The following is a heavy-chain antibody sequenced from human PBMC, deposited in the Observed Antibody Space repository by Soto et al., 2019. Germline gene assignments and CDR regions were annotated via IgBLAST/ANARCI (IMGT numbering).Heavy chain of an antibody. V-gene: IGHV4-38-2*01. CDR3: ARAVVAATLYFDY. CDR1: GYSISSGYY. CDR2: IYHSGST. Sequence: SETLSLTCAVSGYSISSGYYWGWIRQPPGKGLEWIGSIYHSGSTYYNPSLKSRVTISVDTSKNQFSLKLSSVTAADTAVYYCARAVVAATLYFDYWGQGTLVTVS. J-gene: IGHJ4*02. D-gene: IGHD2-15*01.